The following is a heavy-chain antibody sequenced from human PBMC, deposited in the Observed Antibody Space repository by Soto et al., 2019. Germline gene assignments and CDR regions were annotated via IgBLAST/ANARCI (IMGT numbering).Heavy chain of an antibody. D-gene: IGHD6-19*01. CDR3: ARDMSSGWYDY. CDR2: IYTGGST. J-gene: IGHJ4*02. CDR1: VFTVSSNY. V-gene: IGHV3-53*01. Sequence: EVQLVESGGGLIQPGGSLRLSCAASVFTVSSNYMRWVRQAPGKGLELISVIYTGGSTYYADSVKGRFTISRDNPKNTVYLQIISLIADYTDVYYCARDMSSGWYDYWGQGTLVTVSS.